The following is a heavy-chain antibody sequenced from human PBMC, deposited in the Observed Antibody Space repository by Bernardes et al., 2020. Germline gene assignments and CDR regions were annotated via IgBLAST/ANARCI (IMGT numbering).Heavy chain of an antibody. CDR3: AREARESSRRLGFDY. D-gene: IGHD3-22*01. Sequence: GGVLKTPCKTSGYNLNSQWIGWVRQMPGKGLEWMGIIYPGDSDNRYSPSFQGQVIISADRSITTAYLQWSSLKASDTAIYYCAREARESSRRLGFDYWGQGALVTVPS. CDR2: IYPGDSDN. J-gene: IGHJ4*02. CDR1: GYNLNSQW. V-gene: IGHV5-51*01.